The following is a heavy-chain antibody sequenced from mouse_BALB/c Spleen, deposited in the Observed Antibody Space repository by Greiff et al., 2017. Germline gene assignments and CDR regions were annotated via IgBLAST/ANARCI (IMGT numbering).Heavy chain of an antibody. Sequence: EVKLMESGPGLVKPSQTVSLTCTVTGISITTGNYRWSWLRQFPGNKLVWIGYIYYSGTITYNPSLTSRTTITRDTSKNQFFLEMNSLTAEDTATYYCAREFYYGYDYWGQGTTLTVSS. D-gene: IGHD1-2*01. CDR1: GISITTGNYR. CDR2: IYYSGTI. J-gene: IGHJ2*01. V-gene: IGHV3-5*02. CDR3: AREFYYGYDY.